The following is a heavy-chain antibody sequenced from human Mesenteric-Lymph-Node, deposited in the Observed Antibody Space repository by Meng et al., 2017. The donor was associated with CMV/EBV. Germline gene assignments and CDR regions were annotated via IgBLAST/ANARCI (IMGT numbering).Heavy chain of an antibody. CDR2: ISGSGGST. V-gene: IGHV3-23*01. J-gene: IGHJ4*02. Sequence: GESLKISCAASEFTFSSYAMSWVRQAPGKGLEWVSAISGSGGSTYYADSVKGRFTISRDNSKNTLYLQMNSLRAEDTAVYYCAKEFWSGYYAGYYFDYWGQGTLVTVSS. CDR1: EFTFSSYA. D-gene: IGHD3-3*01. CDR3: AKEFWSGYYAGYYFDY.